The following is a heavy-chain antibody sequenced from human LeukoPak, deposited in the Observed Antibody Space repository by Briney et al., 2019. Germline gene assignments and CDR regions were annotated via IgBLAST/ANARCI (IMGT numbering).Heavy chain of an antibody. CDR1: GDSISSRSYY. J-gene: IGHJ4*02. CDR2: IYYSGSP. Sequence: PSETLSLTSTVSGDSISSRSYYWGWIRQPPGKGLEWIGSIYYSGSPNYNPSLKSRVTISMDMSKNQFSLKLRSVTATDTAVYYCATTTSWGQGTLVTVSS. D-gene: IGHD4-11*01. CDR3: ATTTS. V-gene: IGHV4-39*01.